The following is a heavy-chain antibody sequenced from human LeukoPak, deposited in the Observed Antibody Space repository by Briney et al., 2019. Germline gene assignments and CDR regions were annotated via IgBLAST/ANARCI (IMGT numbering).Heavy chain of an antibody. J-gene: IGHJ6*02. CDR3: ADGGNLLWGYYGMDV. Sequence: GGSLRLACAASGFTFSSYAMSWVRQAPGKGLEWVSAISGSGGSTYYADSVKGRFTISRDNSKNTLYLQMNSLRAEDTAVYYCADGGNLLWGYYGMDVWGQGTTVTVSS. CDR1: GFTFSSYA. CDR2: ISGSGGST. D-gene: IGHD4-23*01. V-gene: IGHV3-23*01.